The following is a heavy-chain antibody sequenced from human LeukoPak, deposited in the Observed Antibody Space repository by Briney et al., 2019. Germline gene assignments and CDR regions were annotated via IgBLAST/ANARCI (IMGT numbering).Heavy chain of an antibody. D-gene: IGHD3-10*01. Sequence: GTSLRLSCEASGFIFSTYAFHWVRQAPGKGPEWMAFITYDGSDTYFADSVKGRFTLSRDNSKNALYLQMNSLRTVDTAVYYCARPGGYAFDIWGQGTMVTVSS. CDR3: ARPGGYAFDI. J-gene: IGHJ3*02. CDR2: ITYDGSDT. V-gene: IGHV3-30*04. CDR1: GFIFSTYA.